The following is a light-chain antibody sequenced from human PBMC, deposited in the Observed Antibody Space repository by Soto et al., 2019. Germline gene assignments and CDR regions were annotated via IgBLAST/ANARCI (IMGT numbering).Light chain of an antibody. CDR1: QSISSY. V-gene: IGKV1-39*01. CDR3: QQSYSTPWT. Sequence: DIQMTQSPSSLSASVGDRVTITCRASQSISSYLNWYQQKPGKAPKLLIYAASSLQSGVPSRFSGSGSATDFTLTISSLQHEDFATYYCQQSYSTPWTFGQGTKVEIK. CDR2: AAS. J-gene: IGKJ1*01.